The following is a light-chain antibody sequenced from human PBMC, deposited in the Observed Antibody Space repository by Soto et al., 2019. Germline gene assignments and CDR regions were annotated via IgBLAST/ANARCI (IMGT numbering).Light chain of an antibody. CDR2: GAS. J-gene: IGKJ1*01. CDR1: QSVSSSY. CDR3: QQYGSSPT. Sequence: EIVLTQSPGTLSLSPGERATLSCRANQSVSSSYLAWYQQKPGQAPRLLIYGASSRATGIPDRFSGSGSGTDFTLTISILEPEDLAVYYCQQYGSSPTFGQGTKVEIK. V-gene: IGKV3-20*01.